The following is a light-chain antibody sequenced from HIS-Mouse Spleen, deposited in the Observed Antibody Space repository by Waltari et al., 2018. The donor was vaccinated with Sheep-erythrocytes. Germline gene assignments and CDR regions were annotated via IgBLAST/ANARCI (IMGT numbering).Light chain of an antibody. CDR2: KDS. J-gene: IGLJ1*01. Sequence: SYELTQPPSVSVSPGQTARITCSGDALPKQYAYWYQQKPGQAPVLGIYKDSARPSGNPERFSGSSSGTTVTLTISGVQAEDEADYYCQSADSSGTYVFGTGTKVTVL. CDR1: ALPKQY. CDR3: QSADSSGTYV. V-gene: IGLV3-25*03.